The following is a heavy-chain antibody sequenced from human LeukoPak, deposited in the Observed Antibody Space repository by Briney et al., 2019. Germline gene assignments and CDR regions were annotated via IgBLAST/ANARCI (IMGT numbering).Heavy chain of an antibody. CDR2: ISGSGGST. Sequence: GGSLRLSCAASGFTFSSYAMRWVRQGPGLGLEWVSAISGSGGSTDYADSVKGRFTISRDNSKNTLYLQMNSLRAEDTAVYYCAKSDCSSTSCSLHYCGQGTLVTVSS. CDR1: GFTFSSYA. D-gene: IGHD2-2*01. V-gene: IGHV3-23*01. J-gene: IGHJ4*02. CDR3: AKSDCSSTSCSLHY.